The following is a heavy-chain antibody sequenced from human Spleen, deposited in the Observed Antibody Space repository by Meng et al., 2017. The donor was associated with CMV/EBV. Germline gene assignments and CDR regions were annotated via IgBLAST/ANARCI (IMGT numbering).Heavy chain of an antibody. V-gene: IGHV1-46*01. CDR2: INPSGGST. CDR1: GYTFTSYY. CDR3: ARGLGVFVVVPAAMDV. J-gene: IGHJ6*02. D-gene: IGHD2-2*01. Sequence: ASVKVSCKASGYTFTSYYMHWVRQAPGQGLEWMGIINPSGGSTNYAQKLQGRVTMTTDTSTSTAYMELRSLRSDDTAVYYCARGLGVFVVVPAAMDVWGQGTTVTAP.